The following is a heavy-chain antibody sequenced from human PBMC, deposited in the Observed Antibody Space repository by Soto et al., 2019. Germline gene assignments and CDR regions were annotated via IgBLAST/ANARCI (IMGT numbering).Heavy chain of an antibody. CDR1: GDSISSSSYY. D-gene: IGHD3-3*02. CDR2: MHYRANS. J-gene: IGHJ5*02. Sequence: LSLTCAVSGDSISSSSYYWAWIRQPPGKGLEWIGSMHYRANSYYSPSLKSRITISVDTSKNQISLRLSSVTAADTAVYYCARPLQLAVSGFDPWRQGTLVTVSS. CDR3: ARPLQLAVSGFDP. V-gene: IGHV4-39*01.